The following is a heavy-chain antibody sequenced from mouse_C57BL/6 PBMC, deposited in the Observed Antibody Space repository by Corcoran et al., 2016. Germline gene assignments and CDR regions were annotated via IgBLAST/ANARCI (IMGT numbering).Heavy chain of an antibody. CDR1: GYTFTDYY. D-gene: IGHD1-1*01. J-gene: IGHJ1*03. CDR3: AISASSSSRYFDV. V-gene: IGHV1-26*01. Sequence: EVQLQQSGPELVKPGASVKISCKASGYTFTDYYMNWVKQSHGKSLEWSGDINPNNGGTSYNQKFKGKATLTVDKSSSTAYMELRSLTSEDSAVYYCAISASSSSRYFDVWGTGTTVTVSS. CDR2: INPNNGGT.